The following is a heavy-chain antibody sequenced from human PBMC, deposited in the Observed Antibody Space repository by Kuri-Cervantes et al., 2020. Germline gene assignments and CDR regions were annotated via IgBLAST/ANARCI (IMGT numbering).Heavy chain of an antibody. J-gene: IGHJ4*02. CDR2: IYHSGST. V-gene: IGHV4-38-2*01. CDR1: GYSISSGYY. CDR3: ARGLGVVVPAAIVWGY. Sequence: SETLSLTCAVSGYSISSGYYWGWIRQPPGKGLEWIGSIYHSGSTNYNPSLKSRVTISVDTSKNQFSLKLSSVTAADTAVYYCARGLGVVVPAAIVWGYWGQGTLVTVSS. D-gene: IGHD2-2*02.